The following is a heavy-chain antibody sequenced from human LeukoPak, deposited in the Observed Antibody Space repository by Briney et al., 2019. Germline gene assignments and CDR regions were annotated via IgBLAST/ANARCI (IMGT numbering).Heavy chain of an antibody. D-gene: IGHD3-22*01. V-gene: IGHV1-2*06. J-gene: IGHJ3*02. CDR3: ARRRITMIALDAFDI. CDR2: INPNSGDP. CDR1: GYTFTGYY. Sequence: ASVKVSCKASGYTFTGYYVHWVRQAPGQGLEWMGQINPNSGDPYYRERFQGRVTMTRDTSISTVYMELSRLKSDDTAVYYCARRRITMIALDAFDIWGQGTMVTVSS.